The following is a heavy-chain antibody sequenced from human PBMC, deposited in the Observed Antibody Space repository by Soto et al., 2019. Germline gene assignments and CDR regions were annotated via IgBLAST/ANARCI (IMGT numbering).Heavy chain of an antibody. J-gene: IGHJ6*02. V-gene: IGHV4-4*02. Sequence: QVQLQESGPGLVKPSGTLSLTCAVSGGSISSSNWWSWVRQPPGKGLEWIGEIYHSGSTNYNPSLKSRVTISVDKSKNQFSLKLSSVTAADTAVYYCARHRKWIQLDYYYGMDVWGQGTTVTVSS. CDR2: IYHSGST. CDR3: ARHRKWIQLDYYYGMDV. CDR1: GGSISSSNW. D-gene: IGHD1-1*01.